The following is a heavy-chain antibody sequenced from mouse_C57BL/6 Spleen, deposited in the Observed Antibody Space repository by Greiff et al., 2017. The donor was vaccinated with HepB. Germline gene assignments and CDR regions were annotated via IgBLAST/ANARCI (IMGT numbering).Heavy chain of an antibody. Sequence: QVQLQQPGAELVRPGSSVKLSCKASGYTFTSYWMDWVKQRPGQGLEWIGNIYPSDSETHYNQKFKDKATLTVDKSSSTAYMQLSSLTSEDSAVYYCARDYDGYGGDYWGQGTTLTVSS. V-gene: IGHV1-61*01. D-gene: IGHD2-3*01. CDR3: ARDYDGYGGDY. J-gene: IGHJ2*01. CDR2: IYPSDSET. CDR1: GYTFTSYW.